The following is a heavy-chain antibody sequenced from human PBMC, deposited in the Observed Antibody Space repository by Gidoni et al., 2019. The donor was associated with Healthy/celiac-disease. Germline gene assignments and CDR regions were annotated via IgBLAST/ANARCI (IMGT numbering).Heavy chain of an antibody. CDR1: GFPFSSYS. J-gene: IGHJ5*02. D-gene: IGHD3-22*01. V-gene: IGHV3-48*02. CDR3: AREAYNYYDSSGYSDYNWFDP. Sequence: EVQLVESGGGLVQPGGSLSLSCAASGFPFSSYSMNWVRQAPGKGLEWVSYIRSSSITIYYADSVKGRFTISRDNAKNSLYLQMNSLRDEDTAVYYCAREAYNYYDSSGYSDYNWFDPWGQGTLVTVSS. CDR2: IRSSSITI.